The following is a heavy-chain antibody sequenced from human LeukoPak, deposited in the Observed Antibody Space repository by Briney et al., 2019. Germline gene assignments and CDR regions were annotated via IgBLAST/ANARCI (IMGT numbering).Heavy chain of an antibody. CDR3: ARDKFGYYYDSSGYYPPDY. Sequence: PGGSLRLSCAASGFTFSSYWMSWVRQAPGKGLEWVANIKQDGSEKYYVGSVKGRFTISRDNAKNSLYLQMNSLRAEDTAVYYCARDKFGYYYDSSGYYPPDYWGQGTLVTVSS. CDR1: GFTFSSYW. CDR2: IKQDGSEK. V-gene: IGHV3-7*01. J-gene: IGHJ4*02. D-gene: IGHD3-22*01.